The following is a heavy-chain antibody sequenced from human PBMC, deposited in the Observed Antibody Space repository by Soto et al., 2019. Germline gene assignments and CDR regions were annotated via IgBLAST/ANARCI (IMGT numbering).Heavy chain of an antibody. V-gene: IGHV1-69*13. Sequence: SVKVSCKASGGTFSSYAISWVRRAPGQGLEWMGGIIPIFGTANYAQKFQGRVTITADESTSTAYMELSSLRSEDTAVYYCARGYISYYYSYGMDVWGQGTTVTVSS. CDR3: ARGYISYYYSYGMDV. D-gene: IGHD5-12*01. CDR1: GGTFSSYA. CDR2: IIPIFGTA. J-gene: IGHJ6*02.